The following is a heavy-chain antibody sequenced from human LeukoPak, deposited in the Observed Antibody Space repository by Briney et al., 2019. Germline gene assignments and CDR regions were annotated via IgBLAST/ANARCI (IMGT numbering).Heavy chain of an antibody. CDR2: TSTTGRTT. V-gene: IGHV3-48*03. Sequence: GGSLRLSCAASGFVFSTYEMNWVRQAPGKGLEWVSYTSTTGRTTYYADSVQGRFTMSRDNAKNSVFLQVNSLRADDTAVYYCAGKTRDGYNDGRFDFWRQGTLVTVSS. J-gene: IGHJ4*02. CDR3: AGKTRDGYNDGRFDF. CDR1: GFVFSTYE. D-gene: IGHD5-24*01.